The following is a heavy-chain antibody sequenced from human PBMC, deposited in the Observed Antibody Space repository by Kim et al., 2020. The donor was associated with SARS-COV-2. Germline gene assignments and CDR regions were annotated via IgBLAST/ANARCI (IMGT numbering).Heavy chain of an antibody. D-gene: IGHD3-3*01. CDR2: VSHDGTVT. J-gene: IGHJ4*02. Sequence: GGSLRLSCGASGFTFKNYGMQWVRQISGKGLEWLAVVSHDGTVTHYADSVKGRFTISRDNSRNTLFLQMNSLRPEDTAIYYCAKEQDSFSSMNFDFWGQG. CDR3: AKEQDSFSSMNFDF. V-gene: IGHV3-30*18. CDR1: GFTFKNYG.